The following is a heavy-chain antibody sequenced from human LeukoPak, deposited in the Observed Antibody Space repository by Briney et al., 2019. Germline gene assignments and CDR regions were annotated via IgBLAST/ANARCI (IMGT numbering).Heavy chain of an antibody. Sequence: SETLSLTCTVSGGTINSYYWSWIRQPPGKGTKWFGYIYYSGSTNYIPSLKSRVTISVDTSKNQFSLKLSSVTAADTAVYYCARDKRDYGDYGLYYWDQGTLVTVSS. V-gene: IGHV4-59*01. CDR2: IYYSGST. J-gene: IGHJ4*02. CDR1: GGTINSYY. CDR3: ARDKRDYGDYGLYY. D-gene: IGHD4-17*01.